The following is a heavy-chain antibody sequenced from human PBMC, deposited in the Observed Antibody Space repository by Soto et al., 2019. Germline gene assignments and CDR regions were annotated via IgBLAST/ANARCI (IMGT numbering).Heavy chain of an antibody. J-gene: IGHJ3*02. CDR3: ARFADSSGWSRGAFDI. D-gene: IGHD6-19*01. Sequence: SETLSLTCTVSGGSVSSYYWSWLRQPPGKGLEWIGYIYYSGSTNYNPSLKSRVTISVDTSKNQFSLKLSSVTAADTAVYYCARFADSSGWSRGAFDIWGQGKMVTVSS. CDR2: IYYSGST. CDR1: GGSVSSYY. V-gene: IGHV4-59*02.